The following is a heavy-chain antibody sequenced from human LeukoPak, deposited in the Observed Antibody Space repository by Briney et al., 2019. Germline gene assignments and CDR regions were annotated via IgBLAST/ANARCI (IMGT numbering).Heavy chain of an antibody. CDR2: INHSGST. V-gene: IGHV4-34*01. CDR3: ARGRIVVVAATCMDV. J-gene: IGHJ6*02. CDR1: GGSFSGYY. Sequence: SETLSLTCAVYGGSFSGYYWSWIRQPPGKGLEWIGEINHSGSTNYNPSLKSRVTRSVDTSKNQFSLKLSSVTAADTAVYYCARGRIVVVAATCMDVWGQGTTVTVSS. D-gene: IGHD2-15*01.